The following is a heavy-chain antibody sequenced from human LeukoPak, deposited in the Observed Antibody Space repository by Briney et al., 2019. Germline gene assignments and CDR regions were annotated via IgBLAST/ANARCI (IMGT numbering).Heavy chain of an antibody. CDR3: ARASTTVPNLLDN. CDR1: GFTFSTYC. V-gene: IGHV3-74*03. Sequence: GGSLRLSCVASGFTFSTYCMHWVRQAPGKRLLWVSRLSGDGSSIKYADSLKGRFTISSDNAKNTLYLHMDSLGADDTSVYFCARASTTVPNLLDNWGQGTLVSVSS. D-gene: IGHD4-17*01. CDR2: LSGDGSSI. J-gene: IGHJ4*02.